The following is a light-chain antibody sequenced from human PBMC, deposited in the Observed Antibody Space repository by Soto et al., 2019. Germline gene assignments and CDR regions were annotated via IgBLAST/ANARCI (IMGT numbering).Light chain of an antibody. Sequence: EIVMTQSQATLYVSPGERATLSCRASQSVSSNLAWYQQNPGQAPRLLIYGASTRATGIPARFTGSGSGTEFTLTIIGLQSEDFAVYYCQQYNNWPPWTFGQGTKVEIK. CDR1: QSVSSN. J-gene: IGKJ1*01. V-gene: IGKV3-15*01. CDR3: QQYNNWPPWT. CDR2: GAS.